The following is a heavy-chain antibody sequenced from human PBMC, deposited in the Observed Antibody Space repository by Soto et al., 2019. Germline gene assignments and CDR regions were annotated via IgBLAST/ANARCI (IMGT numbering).Heavy chain of an antibody. Sequence: QVQLVESGGGVVQPGRSLRLSCAASGFTFSSYAMHWVRQAPGKGLEWVAVISYDGSNKYYADSVKGRFTISRDNSKNTLYLQMNSLRAEDTAVYYCARDPTYSSGWIGGVENYYYYGMDVWGQGTTVTVSS. CDR3: ARDPTYSSGWIGGVENYYYYGMDV. CDR2: ISYDGSNK. J-gene: IGHJ6*02. D-gene: IGHD6-19*01. CDR1: GFTFSSYA. V-gene: IGHV3-30-3*01.